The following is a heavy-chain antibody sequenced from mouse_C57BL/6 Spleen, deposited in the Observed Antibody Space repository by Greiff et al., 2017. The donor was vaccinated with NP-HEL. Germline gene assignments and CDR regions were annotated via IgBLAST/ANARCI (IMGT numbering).Heavy chain of an antibody. CDR1: GFSLTSYA. Sequence: VQLQESGPGLVAPSQSLSITCTVSGFSLTSYAISWVRQPPGKGLVWLGVIWTGGGTNYNSALKSRLSISKDNSKSQVFLKMNSLQTDDTARYYCARNSYYDYDVSMDYWGQGTSVTVSS. J-gene: IGHJ4*01. CDR3: ARNSYYDYDVSMDY. V-gene: IGHV2-9-1*01. CDR2: IWTGGGT. D-gene: IGHD2-4*01.